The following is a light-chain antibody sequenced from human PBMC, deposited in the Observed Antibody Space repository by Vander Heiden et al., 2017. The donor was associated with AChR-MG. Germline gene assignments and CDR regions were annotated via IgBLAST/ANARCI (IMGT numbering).Light chain of an antibody. CDR2: KAS. Sequence: DIQMTQSPSTLSASVGDRVTITCRASQSISSWLAWYQQKPGKAPKLLIYKASSLESGVPSRFSGSGSGTEFTLTISSLQPDDFATYYCQQYNSDSPSWTFGPGTKVEIK. V-gene: IGKV1-5*03. J-gene: IGKJ1*01. CDR3: QQYNSDSPSWT. CDR1: QSISSW.